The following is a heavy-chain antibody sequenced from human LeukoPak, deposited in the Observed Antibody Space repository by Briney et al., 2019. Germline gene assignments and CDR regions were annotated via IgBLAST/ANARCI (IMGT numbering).Heavy chain of an antibody. J-gene: IGHJ1*01. V-gene: IGHV4-39*01. Sequence: PSETLSLTCTVSGGSISSSSYYWGWIRQPPGKGLECIGNIYSSGTTYYNPSLKSRVTISIDTSRSQFSLRLSSVTAADTAVYYCVQNIPGSIEHWGQGTLVTVSS. CDR2: IYSSGTT. CDR1: GGSISSSSYY. CDR3: VQNIPGSIEH. D-gene: IGHD1-20*01.